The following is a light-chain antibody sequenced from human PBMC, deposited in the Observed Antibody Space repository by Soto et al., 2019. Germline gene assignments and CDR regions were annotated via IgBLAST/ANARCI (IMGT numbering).Light chain of an antibody. V-gene: IGLV1-40*01. J-gene: IGLJ2*01. CDR2: GNS. CDR3: QSYDSSMSEVV. Sequence: QSVLTQPPSVSGAPGQRVTISCTGSSSNIGAGYDVHWYQQLPGTAPKLLIYGNSNRPSGVPDRSSGSKSGTSASLAITGLQAEDEADDSCQSYDSSMSEVVFGGGTKLTVL. CDR1: SSNIGAGYD.